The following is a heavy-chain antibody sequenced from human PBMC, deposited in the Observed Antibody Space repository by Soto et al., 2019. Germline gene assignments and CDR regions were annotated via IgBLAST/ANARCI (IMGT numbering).Heavy chain of an antibody. CDR3: AREGVSYNSSWYFPEDYYYGMDV. Sequence: QVQLVQSGAEVKKPGASVKVSCKASGYTFTGYYMHWVRQAPGQGLEWMGWINPNSGGTNYAQKFQGWVTMYRDTSVSTADMELSRLRSDDTAVYYCAREGVSYNSSWYFPEDYYYGMDVLGQGTTVTVSS. J-gene: IGHJ6*02. V-gene: IGHV1-2*04. CDR1: GYTFTGYY. CDR2: INPNSGGT. D-gene: IGHD6-13*01.